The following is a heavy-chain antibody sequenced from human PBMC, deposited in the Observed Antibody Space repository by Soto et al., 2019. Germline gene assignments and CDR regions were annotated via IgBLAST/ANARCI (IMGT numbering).Heavy chain of an antibody. V-gene: IGHV3-30-3*01. CDR3: ARGDFHDSSGPFSEAFDI. J-gene: IGHJ3*02. D-gene: IGHD3-22*01. CDR1: GFTFSSYA. CDR2: ISYDGSNK. Sequence: SLRLSCAASGFTFSSYAMHWVRQSPGKGLDWVAVISYDGSNKYYADSVKGRFTISRDNAKKSLYLQMNSLRVEDTAVYYCARGDFHDSSGPFSEAFDIWGQGTMVTVSS.